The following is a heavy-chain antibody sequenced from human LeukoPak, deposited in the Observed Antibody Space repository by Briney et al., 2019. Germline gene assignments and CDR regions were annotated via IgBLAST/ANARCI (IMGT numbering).Heavy chain of an antibody. Sequence: PSETLSLTCAVYGGSFSGYYWSWIRQPPGKGLEWVGEINHSGSTNYNPSLKSRVTISVDTSKNQFSLKLSSVAAADTAVYYCARRPRGYSYGWDYWGQGTLVTVSS. J-gene: IGHJ4*02. CDR2: INHSGST. D-gene: IGHD5-18*01. CDR3: ARRPRGYSYGWDY. CDR1: GGSFSGYY. V-gene: IGHV4-34*01.